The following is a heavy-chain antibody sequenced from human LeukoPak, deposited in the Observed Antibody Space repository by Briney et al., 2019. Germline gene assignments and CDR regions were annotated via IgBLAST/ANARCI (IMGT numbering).Heavy chain of an antibody. CDR3: ARLPGGY. Sequence: SETLSLTCTVSGGSISSYYWSWIRQPPGKGLEWIGYIYNSGSTNYNPSLKSRVTISFDTSKNQFSLNLISATAADTAVYYCARLPGGYWGQGTLVIVSS. D-gene: IGHD1-26*01. V-gene: IGHV4-4*08. J-gene: IGHJ4*02. CDR2: IYNSGST. CDR1: GGSISSYY.